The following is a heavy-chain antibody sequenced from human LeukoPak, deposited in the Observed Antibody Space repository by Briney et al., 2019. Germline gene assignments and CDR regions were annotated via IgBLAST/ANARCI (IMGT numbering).Heavy chain of an antibody. J-gene: IGHJ6*03. V-gene: IGHV4-59*11. Sequence: PSETLSLTYTVSGVSISSHYWSWVRQPPGKGLEWIGNIYDSKSTHYKSSLKSRVTISVDTSKNQFSLRLRSVTAADTAVYYCARVLQNYYYLDVWGKGTTVTVSS. D-gene: IGHD3-3*01. CDR1: GVSISSHY. CDR2: IYDSKST. CDR3: ARVLQNYYYLDV.